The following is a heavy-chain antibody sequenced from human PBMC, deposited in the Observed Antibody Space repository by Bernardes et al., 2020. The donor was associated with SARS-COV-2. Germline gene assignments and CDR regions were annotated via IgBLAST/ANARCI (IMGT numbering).Heavy chain of an antibody. D-gene: IGHD5-12*01. CDR1: GFTVSVYW. V-gene: IGHV3-74*03. J-gene: IGHJ6*02. CDR2: VNSDGSRI. Sequence: GGSLRVWCAASGFTVSVYWMHWVRQAPGKGLVWVARVNSDGSRITYADSVKGRFTISRDNAKNTLYLQMNSLRAEDTAVYYCAREEGYVLGLSYHYYGMDVWGQGTTVTVSS. CDR3: AREEGYVLGLSYHYYGMDV.